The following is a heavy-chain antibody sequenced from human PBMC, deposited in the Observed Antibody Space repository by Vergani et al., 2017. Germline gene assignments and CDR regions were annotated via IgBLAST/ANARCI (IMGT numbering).Heavy chain of an antibody. CDR2: ISGSGGST. CDR3: DKCSPCGGSCYSLRVYFDY. D-gene: IGHD2-15*01. CDR1: GFTFSGYA. V-gene: IGHV3-23*01. J-gene: IGHJ4*02. Sequence: EVQLLESGGDLVQPGGSLRLSCAASGFTFSGYAMRWVRQAPGKGLNGVSAISGSGGSTYYADSVKGRFTISRDNSKNTLYLQMNSLRAEDTAVYYCDKCSPCGGSCYSLRVYFDYWGQGTLVTVSS.